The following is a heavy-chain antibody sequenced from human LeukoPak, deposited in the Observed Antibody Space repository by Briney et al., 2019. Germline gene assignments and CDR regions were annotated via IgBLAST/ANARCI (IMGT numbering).Heavy chain of an antibody. CDR3: ARGGGCTSTSCDFYY. D-gene: IGHD2-2*01. V-gene: IGHV4-59*01. J-gene: IGHJ4*02. CDR1: GVSISSYY. CDR2: MSYSWST. Sequence: PSETLSLTCTVSGVSISSYYWNWIRQPPGKGLDWLGYMSYSWSTNYNPSLKSRVTISLDTSKNQFSLKLTSVTAADTAVYYCARGGGCTSTSCDFYYWGQGTLVTVSS.